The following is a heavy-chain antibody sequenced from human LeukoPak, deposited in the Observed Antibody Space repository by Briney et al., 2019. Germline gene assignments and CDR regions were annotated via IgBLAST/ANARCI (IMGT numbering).Heavy chain of an antibody. V-gene: IGHV1-18*01. Sequence: GASVKVSCKASGYTFTSYGTSWVRQAPGQGLEWMGWISAYNGNTNYAQKLQGRVTMTTDTSTSTAYMELRSLRSDDTAVYFCARLNGVYDVWRHPQMSYNHYGLDVWGQGTTVTVSS. CDR2: ISAYNGNT. D-gene: IGHD3-3*01. CDR1: GYTFTSYG. J-gene: IGHJ6*02. CDR3: ARLNGVYDVWRHPQMSYNHYGLDV.